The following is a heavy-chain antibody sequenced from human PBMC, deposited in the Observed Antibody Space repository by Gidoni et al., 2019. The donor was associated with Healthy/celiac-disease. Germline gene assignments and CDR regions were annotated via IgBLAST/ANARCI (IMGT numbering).Heavy chain of an antibody. Sequence: QVQLVQSGAEVKKPAASVRVSCTASGYTCTSYDINWVRQATGQGLEWMGWMNANSGNTGYAQKFQGRVTMTRNTSISTAYMELSSLRSEDTAVYYCARWGGGYSYGYLAPPFDYWGQGTLVTVSS. CDR1: GYTCTSYD. CDR2: MNANSGNT. V-gene: IGHV1-8*01. CDR3: ARWGGGYSYGYLAPPFDY. D-gene: IGHD5-18*01. J-gene: IGHJ4*02.